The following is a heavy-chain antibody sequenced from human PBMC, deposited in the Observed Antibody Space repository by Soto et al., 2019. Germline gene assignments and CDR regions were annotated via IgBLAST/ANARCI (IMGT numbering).Heavy chain of an antibody. CDR1: GYSFTSYW. Sequence: LGASLKISCKGSGYSFTSYWIGWVRQMPGKGLEWMGIIYPGDSDTRYSPSFQGQVTISADKSISTAYLQWSSLKASDTAMYYCAIAVVATRFEYFQHWGQGTLVTVSS. CDR2: IYPGDSDT. D-gene: IGHD2-21*01. J-gene: IGHJ1*01. V-gene: IGHV5-51*01. CDR3: AIAVVATRFEYFQH.